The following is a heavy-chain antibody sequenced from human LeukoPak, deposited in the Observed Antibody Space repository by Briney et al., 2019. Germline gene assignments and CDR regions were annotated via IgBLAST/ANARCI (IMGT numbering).Heavy chain of an antibody. J-gene: IGHJ4*02. Sequence: GGSLRLSCAASGFTFSDYYMSWIRQAPGKGLEWISYISSSSSYTNYGDSVKGRFTISRDNAKNSLYLQMNSLRAEDTAVYYCARDRRVSGFDYWGQGTLVTVSS. CDR2: ISSSSSYT. CDR1: GFTFSDYY. V-gene: IGHV3-11*05. CDR3: ARDRRVSGFDY.